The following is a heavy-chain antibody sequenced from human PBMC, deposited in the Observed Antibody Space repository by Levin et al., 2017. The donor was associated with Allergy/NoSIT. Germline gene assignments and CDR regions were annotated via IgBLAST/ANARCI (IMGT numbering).Heavy chain of an antibody. CDR1: GFTFMNYW. J-gene: IGHJ4*02. CDR3: ARGSYVGSPRYFDY. CDR2: IKQDGSEK. D-gene: IGHD3-16*01. Sequence: GGSLRLSCAASGFTFMNYWMSWVRQAPGRGLEWVAYIKQDGSEKNYVGSVKGRFTISRDNAKNSLYLHMNSLRVEDTAVYYCARGSYVGSPRYFDYWGQGTLVTVSS. V-gene: IGHV3-7*01.